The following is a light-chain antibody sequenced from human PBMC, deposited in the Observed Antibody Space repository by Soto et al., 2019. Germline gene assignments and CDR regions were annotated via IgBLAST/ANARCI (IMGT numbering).Light chain of an antibody. CDR2: END. V-gene: IGLV1-51*01. Sequence: QSVLTQPPSVSAAPGETVTISCSGTSSNIGRNYVSWYQQLPGSAPKLLLYENDRRPSGIPDRFSGSKSGTAATLDITGLQTGDEADYYCGAWDRGLKAGVFGGGTKLTVL. J-gene: IGLJ3*02. CDR1: SSNIGRNY. CDR3: GAWDRGLKAGV.